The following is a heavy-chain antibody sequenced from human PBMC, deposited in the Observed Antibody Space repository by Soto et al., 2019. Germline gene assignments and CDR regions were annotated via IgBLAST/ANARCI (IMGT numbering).Heavy chain of an antibody. CDR1: GYTFTSYG. V-gene: IGHV1-18*01. CDR3: ARVNCSSTSCYTSFDP. CDR2: ISAYNGNT. D-gene: IGHD2-2*02. J-gene: IGHJ5*02. Sequence: ASVKVSCKASGYTFTSYGISWVRQAPGQGLEWMGWISAYNGNTNYAQKLQGRVTMTTDTSTSTAYMELRSLRSDDTAVYYCARVNCSSTSCYTSFDPWGQGXLVTVYS.